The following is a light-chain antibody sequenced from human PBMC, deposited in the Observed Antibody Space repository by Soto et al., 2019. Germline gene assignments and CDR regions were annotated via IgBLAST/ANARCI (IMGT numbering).Light chain of an antibody. J-gene: IGKJ4*01. Sequence: DIQMTQSPSSLSVSVGDIVTITCRASQSIGGFLNWYHQKPGKAPKLLVYAASSLQSGVPSRFSGSGSGTDFTLTISSLQPEDFATYYCQQGYSFPVTFGGGTKVDIK. CDR3: QQGYSFPVT. CDR1: QSIGGF. CDR2: AAS. V-gene: IGKV1-39*01.